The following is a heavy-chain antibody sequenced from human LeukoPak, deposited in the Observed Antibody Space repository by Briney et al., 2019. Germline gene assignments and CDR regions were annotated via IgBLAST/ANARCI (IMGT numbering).Heavy chain of an antibody. J-gene: IGHJ4*02. V-gene: IGHV3-53*01. Sequence: GGSLRLSCAASGFTVSSNYMSWVRQAPGKGLEWVSVIYSGGSTYYADSVKGRFTISRDNSKNTLYLQMNSLRAEDTAVYYCARAGSSWPWYFDYWGQGTLVTVSS. D-gene: IGHD6-13*01. CDR3: ARAGSSWPWYFDY. CDR1: GFTVSSNY. CDR2: IYSGGST.